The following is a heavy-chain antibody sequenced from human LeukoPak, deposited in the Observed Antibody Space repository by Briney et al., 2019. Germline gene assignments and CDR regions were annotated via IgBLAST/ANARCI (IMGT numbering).Heavy chain of an antibody. Sequence: SQTLSLTCTVSGGSINSGTYYWSWIRQPAGKGLEWIGRISPSGSTNYNPSLKSRVTISVDTSKNQFSLKLSSVTAADTAVYYCARGVGDCTNGVCRMGSFDIWGQGTMVTVSS. J-gene: IGHJ3*02. V-gene: IGHV4-61*02. CDR3: ARGVGDCTNGVCRMGSFDI. D-gene: IGHD2-8*01. CDR1: GGSINSGTYY. CDR2: ISPSGST.